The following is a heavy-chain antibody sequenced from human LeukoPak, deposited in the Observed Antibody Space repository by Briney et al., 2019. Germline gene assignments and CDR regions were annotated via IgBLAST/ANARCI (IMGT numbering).Heavy chain of an antibody. J-gene: IGHJ3*02. CDR2: IIPIFGTA. D-gene: IGHD6-13*01. CDR3: AREAAPSPNAFDI. V-gene: IGHV1-69*13. Sequence: SVKGSCKASGGTFSSYAISWVRQAPGQGLEWMGGIIPIFGTANYAQKFQGRVTITADESTSTAYMELSSLRSEDTAVYYCAREAAPSPNAFDIWGQGTVVTVSS. CDR1: GGTFSSYA.